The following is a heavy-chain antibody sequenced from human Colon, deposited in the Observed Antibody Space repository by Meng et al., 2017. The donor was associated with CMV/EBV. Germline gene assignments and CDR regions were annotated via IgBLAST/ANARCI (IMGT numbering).Heavy chain of an antibody. CDR2: ISYTGAT. V-gene: IGHV4-59*11. CDR1: GGLISGHY. J-gene: IGHJ5*02. D-gene: IGHD3/OR15-3a*01. Sequence: SETLSLTCSVSGGLISGHYWSWIRQSPGKGLEWIGSISYTGATNYNPSLMSRVAISLDTSKNQFSLKLTSVIAADTVIYYCAMVFSSFWTWFDPWGPGTLVTVSS. CDR3: AMVFSSFWTWFDP.